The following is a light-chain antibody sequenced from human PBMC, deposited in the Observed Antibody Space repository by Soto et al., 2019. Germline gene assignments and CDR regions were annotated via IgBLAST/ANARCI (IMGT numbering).Light chain of an antibody. Sequence: EVMMTQSPATLSVSPGEGATLSCRASQSLSGHIAWYQQKPGQAPRLLIYGASIRATGIPARFRGSGSGTDFTLTVSNLESEDFAVYYCQQCSNWPLTFGGGTKVDIK. CDR1: QSLSGH. CDR3: QQCSNWPLT. CDR2: GAS. J-gene: IGKJ4*01. V-gene: IGKV3D-15*03.